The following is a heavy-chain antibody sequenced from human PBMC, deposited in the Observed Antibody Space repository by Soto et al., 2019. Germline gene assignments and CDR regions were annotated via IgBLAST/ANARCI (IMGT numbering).Heavy chain of an antibody. CDR2: ISGSGGST. V-gene: IGHV3-23*01. J-gene: IGHJ6*03. D-gene: IGHD3-3*01. CDR1: GFTFSSYA. Sequence: GGSLRLSCAASGFTFSSYAMSWVRQAPGKGLEWVSAISGSGGSTYYADSGKGRFTISRDNSKNTLYLQMNSLRAEDTAVYYCAKDPRRFLESGYYYMDVWGKGTTVTVSS. CDR3: AKDPRRFLESGYYYMDV.